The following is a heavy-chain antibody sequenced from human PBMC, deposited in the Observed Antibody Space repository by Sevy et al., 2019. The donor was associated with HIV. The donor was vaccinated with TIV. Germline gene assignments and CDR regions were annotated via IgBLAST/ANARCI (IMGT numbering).Heavy chain of an antibody. J-gene: IGHJ6*02. CDR1: GDSISSYY. CDR2: IYYTGST. CDR3: ARELISGRYYGMDV. V-gene: IGHV4-59*01. D-gene: IGHD6-19*01. Sequence: SETLSLTCTVSGDSISSYYWSWIRQPPGKGLEWIGYIYYTGSTNYNPSLKSRVSISVDTSKNQFSLKLSSVTAADTAVYYCARELISGRYYGMDVWGQGTTVTVSS.